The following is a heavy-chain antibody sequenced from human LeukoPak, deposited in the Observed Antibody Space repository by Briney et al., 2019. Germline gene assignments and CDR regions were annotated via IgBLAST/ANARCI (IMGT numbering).Heavy chain of an antibody. CDR1: GFSVSAHY. CDR2: LYTGGDT. CDR3: ARGPGSRGIFDY. Sequence: GGSLRLSRAVSGFSVSAHYMSWVRQAPGKGLECVSFLYTGGDTYYADSVKGRFTISRDNSKNTLYLQMNGLRAEDTAVYYCARGPGSRGIFDYWGQGTLVTVSS. D-gene: IGHD3-10*01. V-gene: IGHV3-53*01. J-gene: IGHJ4*02.